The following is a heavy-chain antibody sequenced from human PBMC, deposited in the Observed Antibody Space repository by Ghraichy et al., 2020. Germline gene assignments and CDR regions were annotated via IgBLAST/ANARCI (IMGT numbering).Heavy chain of an antibody. V-gene: IGHV3-23*05. CDR3: VKIGVIGLWYFDL. J-gene: IGHJ2*01. CDR1: GFSFSTTG. D-gene: IGHD2-21*01. Sequence: GGSLRLSCAASGFSFSTTGMSWVRQAPGRGPEWVSSIRSSGGATYYGDSVRGRFTVFRDNSKNPLYLQMNSLTVEDTAVFYCVKIGVIGLWYFDLWGRGTLVRVSS. CDR2: IRSSGGAT.